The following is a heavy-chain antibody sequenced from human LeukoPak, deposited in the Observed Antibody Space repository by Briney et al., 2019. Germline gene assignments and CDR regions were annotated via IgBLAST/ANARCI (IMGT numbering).Heavy chain of an antibody. J-gene: IGHJ4*02. CDR1: GGSISSYS. V-gene: IGHV4-59*01. CDR3: ARGGDSSGWRSFDY. D-gene: IGHD6-19*01. Sequence: KPSGTLSLTCTVSGGSISSYSWSWIRQPPGKVLQRIGYIYYIGSTNYNPSLKSRVTISVDTSKNQFSLKLSSVTAADTAVYYCARGGDSSGWRSFDYWGQGTLVTVSS. CDR2: IYYIGST.